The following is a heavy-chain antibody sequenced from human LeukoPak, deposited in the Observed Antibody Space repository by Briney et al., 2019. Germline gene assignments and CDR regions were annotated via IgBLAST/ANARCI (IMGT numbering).Heavy chain of an antibody. D-gene: IGHD2/OR15-2a*01. CDR3: AKDLRPIVVLSSYYYYGMDV. CDR2: ISSSGGGT. Sequence: PGGSLRLSCVASGFIFRNFAMSWVRQAPGKGLEWVSAISSSGGGTYYADSEKGRFTITRDNSKNTLDLQMTSLRAEDSAAYYCAKDLRPIVVLSSYYYYGMDVWGQGTTVTVSS. CDR1: GFIFRNFA. V-gene: IGHV3-23*01. J-gene: IGHJ6*02.